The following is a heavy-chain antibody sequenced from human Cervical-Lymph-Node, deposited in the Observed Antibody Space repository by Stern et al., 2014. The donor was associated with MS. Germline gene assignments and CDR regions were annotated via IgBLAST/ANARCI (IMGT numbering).Heavy chain of an antibody. CDR1: GDTFNNYA. D-gene: IGHD5-18*01. CDR3: ARDDVETAMWS. V-gene: IGHV1-69*01. J-gene: IGHJ4*02. CDR2: IIPVFGTT. Sequence: VQLVESGAELKKPGSSVKVSCKTSGDTFNNYAISWVRQAPGQVLEWMGGIIPVFGTTDYAQKFQGRLTITADEPTSTAYMELSSLRSDDTAVYYCARDDVETAMWSWGQGTLVTVSS.